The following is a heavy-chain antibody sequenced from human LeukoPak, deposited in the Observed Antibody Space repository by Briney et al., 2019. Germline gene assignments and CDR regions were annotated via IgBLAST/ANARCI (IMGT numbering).Heavy chain of an antibody. CDR1: GGSFSGYY. CDR3: AGGRGLRLRLGHDY. J-gene: IGHJ4*02. CDR2: INHSGST. D-gene: IGHD3-10*01. V-gene: IGHV4-34*01. Sequence: PSETLSLTCAVYGGSFSGYYWSWIRQPPGKGLEWIGEINHSGSTNYNPSLKSRVTISVDTSKNQFSLKLSSVTAADTAVYYCAGGRGLRLRLGHDYWGQGTLVTVSS.